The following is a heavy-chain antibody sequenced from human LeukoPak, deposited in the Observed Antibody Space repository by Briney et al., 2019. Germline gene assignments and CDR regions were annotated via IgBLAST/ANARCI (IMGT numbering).Heavy chain of an antibody. V-gene: IGHV4-31*03. CDR3: ARDIGALTDGGAAFDI. Sequence: SETLCLTCTVSGGSISSGGYYWSWIRQHPGKGLEWIGYIYYSGSTYYNPSLTSRVIISVDTSKNQFSLKLSSVTAADTAVYYCARDIGALTDGGAAFDIWGQGAVVTVSS. D-gene: IGHD3-10*01. J-gene: IGHJ3*02. CDR2: IYYSGST. CDR1: GGSISSGGYY.